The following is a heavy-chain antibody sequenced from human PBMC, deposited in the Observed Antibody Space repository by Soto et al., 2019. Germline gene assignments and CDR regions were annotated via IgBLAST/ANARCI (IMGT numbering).Heavy chain of an antibody. J-gene: IGHJ4*02. CDR3: ATEMGATQGPFDN. D-gene: IGHD1-26*01. V-gene: IGHV3-23*01. Sequence: GGSLRLSCVVSVFPFGANAMSWVRQAPGKGLEWVSGLSNTGRRTSYADSVKGRFNISRDNSENTVYLQMNSLRVEDTAVYYCATEMGATQGPFDNWGKGTLVTVSS. CDR1: VFPFGANA. CDR2: LSNTGRRT.